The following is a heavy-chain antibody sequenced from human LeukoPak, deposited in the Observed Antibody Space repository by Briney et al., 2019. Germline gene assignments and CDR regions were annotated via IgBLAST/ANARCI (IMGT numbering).Heavy chain of an antibody. CDR2: ISYDGSNK. V-gene: IGHV3-30*18. CDR1: GFTFSSYG. J-gene: IGHJ4*02. Sequence: PGGSLRLSCAASGFTFSSYGMHWVRQALGKGLEWVAVISYDGSNKYYADSVKGRFTISRDNSKNTLYLQMNSLRAEDTAVYYCAKDGSGSYRDYWGQGTLVTVSS. CDR3: AKDGSGSYRDY. D-gene: IGHD1-26*01.